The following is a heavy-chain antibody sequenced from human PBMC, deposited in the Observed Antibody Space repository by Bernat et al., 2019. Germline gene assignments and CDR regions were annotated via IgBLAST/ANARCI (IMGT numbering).Heavy chain of an antibody. CDR3: ARSGAASTYYYYYDGMDV. D-gene: IGHD2-2*01. CDR2: ISSSSSYT. CDR1: GFTFSDYY. Sequence: QVQLVESGGGLVKPGGSLRLSCAASGFTFSDYYMSWIRQAPGKGLEWVSYISSSSSYTNYADSVKGRFTISRDNAKNSLYLQMNNLRAEDTAVYYCARSGAASTYYYYYDGMDVWGQGTADAVSS. V-gene: IGHV3-11*05. J-gene: IGHJ6*02.